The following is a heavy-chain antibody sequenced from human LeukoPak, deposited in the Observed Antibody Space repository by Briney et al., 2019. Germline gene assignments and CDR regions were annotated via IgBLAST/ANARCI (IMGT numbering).Heavy chain of an antibody. CDR2: IYYSGST. CDR3: ARARGSGYDQGFDY. J-gene: IGHJ4*02. D-gene: IGHD5-12*01. Sequence: PSDTLSLTCTVSGGSISSYYWSWIRQPPGKGQEWIGYIYYSGSTNYNPSLKSRVTISVDTSKNQFSLKLSSVTAADTAVYYCARARGSGYDQGFDYWGQGTLVTVSS. V-gene: IGHV4-59*01. CDR1: GGSISSYY.